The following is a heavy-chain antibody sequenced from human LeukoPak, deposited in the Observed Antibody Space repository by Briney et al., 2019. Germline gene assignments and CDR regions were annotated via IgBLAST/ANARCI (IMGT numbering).Heavy chain of an antibody. J-gene: IGHJ3*02. Sequence: ASVTVSCKASGYTFTSYYMHWVRQAPGQGLEWMGIINPSGGSTSYAQKFQGRVTMTRDTSTSTVYMELSSLRSEDTAVYYCARDVVPPTATVGDAFDIWGQGTMVTVSS. CDR2: INPSGGST. D-gene: IGHD4-11*01. V-gene: IGHV1-46*01. CDR3: ARDVVPPTATVGDAFDI. CDR1: GYTFTSYY.